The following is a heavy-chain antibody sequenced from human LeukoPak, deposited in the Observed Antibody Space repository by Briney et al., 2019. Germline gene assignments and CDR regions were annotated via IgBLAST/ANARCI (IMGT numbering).Heavy chain of an antibody. V-gene: IGHV3-48*01. CDR1: GFTFSSYS. J-gene: IGHJ4*02. CDR2: ISSSSSTI. Sequence: GGSLRLSCAASGFTFSSYSMNWVRQAPGKGLEWVSYISSSSSTIYYADSVKGRFTISRDNAKNSLYLQMNSLRAEDTAVYYCARESKVAGTRRGYFDYWGQGTLVTVSS. D-gene: IGHD6-19*01. CDR3: ARESKVAGTRRGYFDY.